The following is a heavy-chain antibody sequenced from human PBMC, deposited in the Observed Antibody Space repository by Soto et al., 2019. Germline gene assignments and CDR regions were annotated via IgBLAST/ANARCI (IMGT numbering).Heavy chain of an antibody. CDR2: IYYSGST. CDR3: ARKIGAGFAY. D-gene: IGHD3-10*01. Sequence: PSETLSLTCTVSGGSISSYYWSWIRQPPGKGLEWIGYIYYSGSTNYNPSLKSRVTISVDTSKIEFSLKLSSVTAADTAVYYCARKIGAGFAYWGQGTLVTVSS. CDR1: GGSISSYY. V-gene: IGHV4-59*01. J-gene: IGHJ4*02.